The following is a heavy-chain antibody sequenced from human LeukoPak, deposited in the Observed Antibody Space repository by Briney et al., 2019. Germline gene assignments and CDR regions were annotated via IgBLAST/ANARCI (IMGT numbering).Heavy chain of an antibody. D-gene: IGHD3-16*01. V-gene: IGHV1-69*05. CDR1: GGTFSSYA. J-gene: IGHJ4*02. CDR3: ARGEGTLPWPHFDY. Sequence: SVKVSCKAFGGTFSSYAISWVRQAPGQGLEWMGRIIPIFGIANYAQKSQGRVTITTDESTSTAYMELSSLRSEDTAVYYCARGEGTLPWPHFDYWGQGTLVTVSS. CDR2: IIPIFGIA.